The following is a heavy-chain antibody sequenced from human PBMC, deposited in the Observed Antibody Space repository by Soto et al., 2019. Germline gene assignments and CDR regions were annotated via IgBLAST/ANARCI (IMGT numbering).Heavy chain of an antibody. Sequence: SVKVSCKASGGTFSSYAISWVRQAPGQGLEWMGGIIPIFGTANYAQKFQGRVTITADESTSTAYMELSSLRSEDTAVYYCASRYYGSGSYYNLGYYYGMDVWGQGTTVTVPS. D-gene: IGHD3-10*01. CDR2: IIPIFGTA. CDR1: GGTFSSYA. V-gene: IGHV1-69*13. J-gene: IGHJ6*02. CDR3: ASRYYGSGSYYNLGYYYGMDV.